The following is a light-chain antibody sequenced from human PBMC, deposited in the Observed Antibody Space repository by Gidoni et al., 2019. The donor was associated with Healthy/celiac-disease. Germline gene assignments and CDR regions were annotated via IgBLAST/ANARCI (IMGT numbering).Light chain of an antibody. CDR3: AAWDDSLSGRV. V-gene: IGLV1-47*01. J-gene: IGLJ3*02. CDR1: SSNIGSNY. Sequence: QSVLTQPPSASGTPGQGLTISCSGSSSNIGSNYVYWYQQLPGTAPKLLIYRNNQRPSGVPDRFSGSKSGTSASLAISGLRSEDEADYYCAAWDDSLSGRVFGGGTKLTVL. CDR2: RNN.